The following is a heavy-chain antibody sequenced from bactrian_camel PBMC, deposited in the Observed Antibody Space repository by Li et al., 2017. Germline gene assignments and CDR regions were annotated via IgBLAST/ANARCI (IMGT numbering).Heavy chain of an antibody. V-gene: IGHV3S53*01. J-gene: IGHJ4*01. CDR2: FDRYGAA. D-gene: IGHD4*01. CDR1: GFGDDTNC. Sequence: VQLVESGGGSVPAGGSLRLSCAASGFGDDTNCMGWFRQAPGKEREGVASFDRYGAANSIAYADSVKGRFTISRDSAKQTLYLQMDNLRPEDNATYYCAHEYLCTAVQGFYPYSDYGQGTQVTVS.